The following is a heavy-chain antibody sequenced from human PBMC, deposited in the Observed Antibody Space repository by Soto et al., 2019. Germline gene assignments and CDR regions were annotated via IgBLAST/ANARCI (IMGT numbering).Heavy chain of an antibody. D-gene: IGHD2-21*02. Sequence: HGESLKISCKGSGYSFTSHWISWVRQMPGKGLEWMGRIDPSDSYTNYSPSFQGHVTFSADKSITTAYLQWSSLKASDTAVYYCARRPVVETAISPAEVWGQGTLVTVSS. CDR3: ARRPVVETAISPAEV. V-gene: IGHV5-10-1*01. CDR2: IDPSDSYT. CDR1: GYSFTSHW. J-gene: IGHJ4*02.